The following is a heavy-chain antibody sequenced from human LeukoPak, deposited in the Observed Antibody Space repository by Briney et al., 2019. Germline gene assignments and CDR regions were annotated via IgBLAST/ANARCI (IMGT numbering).Heavy chain of an antibody. CDR1: GFTFSNAW. Sequence: GGSLRLSCAASGFTFSNAWMSWVRQAPGKGLEWVSYISSSGSTIYYADSVKGRFTISRDNSKNTLYLQMNSLRAEDTAVYYCARGYSNYGYAFEIWGQGTMVTVSS. J-gene: IGHJ3*02. V-gene: IGHV3-48*01. D-gene: IGHD4-11*01. CDR3: ARGYSNYGYAFEI. CDR2: ISSSGSTI.